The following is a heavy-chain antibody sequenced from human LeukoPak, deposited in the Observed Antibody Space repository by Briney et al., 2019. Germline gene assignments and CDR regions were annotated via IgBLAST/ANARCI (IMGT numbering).Heavy chain of an antibody. V-gene: IGHV1-2*02. J-gene: IGHJ4*02. Sequence: ASVNVSCKASGHTFTGYYMHWVRQAPGQGLEGMGWINPNSGGTNHAQKFQGRVSMTRDTSISTAYMELSRLRSDDTAVYYCAQSSGWDSLKYWGQGTLVTVSS. CDR3: AQSSGWDSLKY. CDR1: GHTFTGYY. CDR2: INPNSGGT. D-gene: IGHD6-19*01.